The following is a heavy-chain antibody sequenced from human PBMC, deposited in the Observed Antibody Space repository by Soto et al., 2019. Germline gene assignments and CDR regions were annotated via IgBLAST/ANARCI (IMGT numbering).Heavy chain of an antibody. D-gene: IGHD3-10*01. V-gene: IGHV3-11*05. CDR1: GFTLSDYY. Sequence: QVQLVESGGGLVKPGGSLRLSCAASGFTLSDYYMNWIRQAPGKGLEWVSYISSSSTYTNYADSVKGRFTISRDNAKNSLYLQMNSPRAEDTAVYYCARETYGSGTYLSEPSIDYWGQGTLVTVSS. CDR2: ISSSSTYT. CDR3: ARETYGSGTYLSEPSIDY. J-gene: IGHJ4*02.